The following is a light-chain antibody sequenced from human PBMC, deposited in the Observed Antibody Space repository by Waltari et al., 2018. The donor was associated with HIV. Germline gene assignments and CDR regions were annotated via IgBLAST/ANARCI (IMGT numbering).Light chain of an antibody. CDR3: MLWHSSSGV. J-gene: IGLJ3*02. CDR1: SGVTVRSYG. CDR2: YKSDSDK. Sequence: QAVLTQPSPLPASPGSSARPTSTSRSGVTVRSYGVSWYQQNQEHPPQYPLGYKSDSDKQQGSGVPSRFSGSKDASANAAILVIAGLQPEEEADYYCMLWHSSSGVFGGGTKLTVL. V-gene: IGLV5-45*02.